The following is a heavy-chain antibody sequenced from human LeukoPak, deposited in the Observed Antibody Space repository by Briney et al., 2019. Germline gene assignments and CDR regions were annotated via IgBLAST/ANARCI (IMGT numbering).Heavy chain of an antibody. D-gene: IGHD4-23*01. J-gene: IGHJ4*02. CDR2: ISGSGGST. V-gene: IGHV3-23*01. CDR3: AKVTWPNYGGGGYYFDY. CDR1: GFTFSSYA. Sequence: GGSLRLSCAASGFTFSSYAMSWVRQAPGKGLEWVSAISGSGGSTYYADSVKGRFTISRDNSKNTLYLQMNSLRAEDTAVYYCAKVTWPNYGGGGYYFDYWGQGTLVTVSS.